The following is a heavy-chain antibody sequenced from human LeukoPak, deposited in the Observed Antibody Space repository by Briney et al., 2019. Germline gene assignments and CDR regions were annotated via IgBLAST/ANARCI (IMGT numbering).Heavy chain of an antibody. Sequence: ASVRVSCKASGYTFTGYYMHWVRQAPGQGLEWMGWINPNSGGTNYAQKFQGRVTMTRDTSISTAYMELSGLRSDDTAVYYCARRRMVRGVIITTHAFDIWGQGTMVTVSS. CDR3: ARRRMVRGVIITTHAFDI. CDR1: GYTFTGYY. J-gene: IGHJ3*02. D-gene: IGHD3-10*01. CDR2: INPNSGGT. V-gene: IGHV1-2*02.